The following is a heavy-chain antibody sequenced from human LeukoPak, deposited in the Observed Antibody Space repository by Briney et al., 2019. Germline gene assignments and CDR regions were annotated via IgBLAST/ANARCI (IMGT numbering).Heavy chain of an antibody. Sequence: GGSLRLSCAASGSTFSSYSMNWVRQAPGKGLEWVSSISSSSSYIYYADSVKGRFTISRDNAKNSLYLQMNSLRAEDTAVYYCARARSVGAPGVWWDYWGQGTLVTVSS. CDR3: ARARSVGAPGVWWDY. D-gene: IGHD1-26*01. V-gene: IGHV3-21*01. J-gene: IGHJ4*02. CDR2: ISSSSSYI. CDR1: GSTFSSYS.